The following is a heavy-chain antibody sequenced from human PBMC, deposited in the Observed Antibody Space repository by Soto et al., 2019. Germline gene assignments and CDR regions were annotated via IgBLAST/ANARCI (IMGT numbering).Heavy chain of an antibody. V-gene: IGHV4-30-4*07. D-gene: IGHD1-1*01. Sequence: SETLSLTCAVSGGSISSGGYSWSWIRQPPGKGLEWIGYIYYSGSPYYNPSLKSRVTISVDTSKNQFSLRLASVTAADTAVYYCARTLPNRQLFDSWSQGTLVTVSS. CDR2: IYYSGSP. J-gene: IGHJ4*02. CDR3: ARTLPNRQLFDS. CDR1: GGSISSGGYS.